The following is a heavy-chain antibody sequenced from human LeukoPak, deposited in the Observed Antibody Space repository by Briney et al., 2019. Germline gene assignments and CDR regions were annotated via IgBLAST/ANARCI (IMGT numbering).Heavy chain of an antibody. V-gene: IGHV4-39*01. J-gene: IGHJ4*02. D-gene: IGHD6-13*01. CDR3: ARGDLAAAGNFDY. Sequence: PSETLSLTCTVSGGSISSSSYYWGWIRQPPGKGLEWIGSIYYSGSTYYNPSLKSRVTISVDTSKNQFSLNLSSVTAADTAMYYCARGDLAAAGNFDYWGQGTLVTVSS. CDR2: IYYSGST. CDR1: GGSISSSSYY.